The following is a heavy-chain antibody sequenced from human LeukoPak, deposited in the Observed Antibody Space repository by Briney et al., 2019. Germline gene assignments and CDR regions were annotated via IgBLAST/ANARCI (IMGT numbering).Heavy chain of an antibody. V-gene: IGHV3-21*01. Sequence: PGGSLRLSCAASGFTFSSYAMSWVRQAPGKGLEWVSSISSSSSYIYYADSVKGRFTISRDNAKNSLYLQMNSLRAEDTAVYYCARQLFAVAGSFDYWGQGTLVTVSS. CDR3: ARQLFAVAGSFDY. CDR2: ISSSSSYI. J-gene: IGHJ4*02. CDR1: GFTFSSYA. D-gene: IGHD6-19*01.